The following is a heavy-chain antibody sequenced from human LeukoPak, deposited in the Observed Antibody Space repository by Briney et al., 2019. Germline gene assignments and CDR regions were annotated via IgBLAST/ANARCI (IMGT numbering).Heavy chain of an antibody. J-gene: IGHJ2*01. Sequence: PSQTLSLTCTVSGGSISSGSYYWSWIRQPAGKGLEWIGRIYTSGSTNYNPSLKSRVTISVDTSKSQFSLNLSSVTAADTAVYYCARAQNYYASSGRIHWYFDLWGRGTLVTVSS. CDR3: ARAQNYYASSGRIHWYFDL. D-gene: IGHD3-22*01. CDR2: IYTSGST. CDR1: GGSISSGSYY. V-gene: IGHV4-61*02.